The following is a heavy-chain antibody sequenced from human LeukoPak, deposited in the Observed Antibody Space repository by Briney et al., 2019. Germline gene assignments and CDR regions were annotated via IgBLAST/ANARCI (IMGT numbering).Heavy chain of an antibody. J-gene: IGHJ4*02. CDR3: ARHGSSGWSLGYFDY. D-gene: IGHD6-19*01. V-gene: IGHV4-4*07. Sequence: PSETLSLTCTVSGGSISSYYWSWIRQPAGKGLEWIGRIYTSGSTNYNPSLKSRVTMSVDTSKNQFSLKLSSVTAADTAVYYCARHGSSGWSLGYFDYWGQGTLVTVSS. CDR2: IYTSGST. CDR1: GGSISSYY.